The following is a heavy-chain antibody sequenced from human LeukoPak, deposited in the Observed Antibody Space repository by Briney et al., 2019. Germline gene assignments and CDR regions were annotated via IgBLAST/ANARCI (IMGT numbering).Heavy chain of an antibody. V-gene: IGHV3-23*01. Sequence: GGSLRLSYAASGFTFSSSAMSWVRQATGKGLEWVSAISNNGGYTYYADSVQGRFSISRDNSKSTLCLQMNSLRAEDTAVYYCAKQLGYCSDGSCYFPYWGQGTLVTVSS. CDR3: AKQLGYCSDGSCYFPY. CDR1: GFTFSSSA. J-gene: IGHJ4*02. D-gene: IGHD2-15*01. CDR2: ISNNGGYT.